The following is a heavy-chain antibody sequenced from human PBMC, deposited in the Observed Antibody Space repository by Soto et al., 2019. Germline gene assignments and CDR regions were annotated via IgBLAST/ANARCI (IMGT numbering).Heavy chain of an antibody. J-gene: IGHJ4*02. CDR1: WFSLSTRGVG. D-gene: IGHD6-19*01. V-gene: IGHV2-5*01. CDR3: AHIYLRSCWLPYYFES. Sequence: QITLKASGPTLVKPTQTLTLTCTVSWFSLSTRGVGVGWVRQPPGQALEWLALIYWSDDRSYSPSLRSRLNIAKDTSKHQVVLTMTNMDTVDTATYFCAHIYLRSCWLPYYFESWGQGALVTVSS. CDR2: IYWSDDR.